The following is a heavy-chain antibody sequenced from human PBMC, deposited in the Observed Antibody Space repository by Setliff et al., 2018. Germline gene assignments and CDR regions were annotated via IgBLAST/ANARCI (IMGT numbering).Heavy chain of an antibody. CDR2: IYHSGSS. Sequence: SETLSLTCTVSGDSISSGYYYWAWIRQTPGKGLEWIGSIYHSGSSYYNSSLRSRVTISVDTSKNQFSLKLDSVTAADTAVYYCARDPVDGHGHFDYWGQGTLVTVSS. CDR3: ARDPVDGHGHFDY. V-gene: IGHV4-38-2*02. D-gene: IGHD2-8*01. J-gene: IGHJ4*02. CDR1: GDSISSGYYY.